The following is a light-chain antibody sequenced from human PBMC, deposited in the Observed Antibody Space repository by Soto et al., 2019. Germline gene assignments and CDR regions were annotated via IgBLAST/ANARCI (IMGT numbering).Light chain of an antibody. Sequence: ETVMTQSPATLSVSPGERATLSCRASQSVSSNLAWYQQKPGQAPRLLIYGASTRATGIPARFSGSGSRTEFTLTISSLQSEDFVVYYCQQYNNWPLTFGGGTKVEIK. CDR3: QQYNNWPLT. CDR1: QSVSSN. J-gene: IGKJ4*01. V-gene: IGKV3-15*01. CDR2: GAS.